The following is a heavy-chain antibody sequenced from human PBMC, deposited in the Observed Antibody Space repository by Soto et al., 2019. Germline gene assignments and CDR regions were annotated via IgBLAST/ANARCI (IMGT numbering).Heavy chain of an antibody. Sequence: QVQLVQSGAEVKKPGASVKVSCKASGYSFTDYHIHWVRQAPGQGLEWLGRINPKSGGTSTAQKFQGWVTMTTDTSISTASMELTRLTSDDMAIYYCARGDSTDCSNGVCSFFYYHDMDVWGQGTTVTVSS. CDR2: INPKSGGT. CDR1: GYSFTDYH. V-gene: IGHV1-2*04. CDR3: ARGDSTDCSNGVCSFFYYHDMDV. D-gene: IGHD2-8*01. J-gene: IGHJ6*02.